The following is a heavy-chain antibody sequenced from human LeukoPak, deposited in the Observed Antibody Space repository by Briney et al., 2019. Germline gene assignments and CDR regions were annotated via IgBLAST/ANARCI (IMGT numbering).Heavy chain of an antibody. Sequence: GGSLGLSCAASGFTFSTYDMSWVRQAPGKGPEWVSASGADGGSTYADSVKGRFTISRDNSKNTLYLQMNSLRAEDTATYYCAKALNYWYFDLWGRGNLVTVSS. CDR2: SGADGGST. V-gene: IGHV3-23*01. J-gene: IGHJ2*01. CDR3: AKALNYWYFDL. CDR1: GFTFSTYD.